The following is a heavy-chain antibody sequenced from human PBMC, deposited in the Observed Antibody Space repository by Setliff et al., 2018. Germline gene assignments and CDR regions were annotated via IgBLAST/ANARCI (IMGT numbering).Heavy chain of an antibody. CDR1: GFNFRSYA. D-gene: IGHD2-2*01. CDR3: AKAARYQLLMSPHWFDP. V-gene: IGHV3-23*01. CDR2: MGAGGST. J-gene: IGHJ5*02. Sequence: GGSLRLSCAASGFNFRSYAMTWVRQAPGKGLEWVSTMGAGGSTYYADSVKGRFTISRDDSNNTLYLQMKSLRAEDTAVYYCAKAARYQLLMSPHWFDPWGQGTLVTVSS.